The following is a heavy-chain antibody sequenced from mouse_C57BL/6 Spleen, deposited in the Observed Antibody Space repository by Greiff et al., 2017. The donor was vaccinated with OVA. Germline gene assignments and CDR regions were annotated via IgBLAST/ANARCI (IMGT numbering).Heavy chain of an antibody. J-gene: IGHJ2*01. CDR1: GFTFSSYT. Sequence: DVMLVESGGGLVKPGGSLKLSCAASGFTFSSYTMSWVRQTPEKRLEWVATISGGGGNTYYPDSVKGRFTISRDNAKNTLYLQMSSLRSEDTALYYCARRPLYYGSSPHFDYWGQGTTLTVSS. CDR2: ISGGGGNT. V-gene: IGHV5-9*01. D-gene: IGHD1-1*01. CDR3: ARRPLYYGSSPHFDY.